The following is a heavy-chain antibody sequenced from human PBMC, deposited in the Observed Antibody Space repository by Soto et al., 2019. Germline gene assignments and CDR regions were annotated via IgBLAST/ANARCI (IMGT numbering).Heavy chain of an antibody. V-gene: IGHV3-48*03. CDR2: ISSSGSTI. CDR3: ARAPHAYGDYTVWVNPEYGMDV. CDR1: GFTFSSYE. Sequence: EVQLVESGGGLVQPGGSLRLSCAASGFTFSSYEMNWVRQAPGKGLEWVSYISSSGSTIYYADSVKGRFTISRDNAKNSLYLQMNSLRAEDTAVYYCARAPHAYGDYTVWVNPEYGMDVWGQGTTVTVSS. D-gene: IGHD4-17*01. J-gene: IGHJ6*02.